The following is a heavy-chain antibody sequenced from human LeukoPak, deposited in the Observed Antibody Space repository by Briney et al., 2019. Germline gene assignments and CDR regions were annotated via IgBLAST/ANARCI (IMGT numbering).Heavy chain of an antibody. Sequence: PSETLSLTCTVSGGSISSYYWSWIRQPPGKGLEWIGYIYYSGSTNYNPSLKSRVTISVDTSKNQFSLKLSSVIAADTAVYYCARRYGSGSSGTFDYWGQGTLVTVSS. CDR2: IYYSGST. CDR1: GGSISSYY. V-gene: IGHV4-59*01. J-gene: IGHJ4*02. CDR3: ARRYGSGSSGTFDY. D-gene: IGHD3-10*01.